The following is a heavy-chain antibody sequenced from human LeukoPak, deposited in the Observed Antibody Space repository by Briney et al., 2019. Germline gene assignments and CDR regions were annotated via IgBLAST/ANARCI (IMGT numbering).Heavy chain of an antibody. J-gene: IGHJ4*02. CDR2: IYYSGST. V-gene: IGHV4-31*03. CDR1: GGSISSGGYY. CDR3: AREQRYSGYRY. D-gene: IGHD5-12*01. Sequence: PSETLSLTCTVSGGSISSGGYYWSWIRQHPGKGLEWIGYIYYSGSTYYNPSLKSRVTISVDTSKNQFSLKLSSVTAADTSVYYCAREQRYSGYRYWGQGTLVTVSS.